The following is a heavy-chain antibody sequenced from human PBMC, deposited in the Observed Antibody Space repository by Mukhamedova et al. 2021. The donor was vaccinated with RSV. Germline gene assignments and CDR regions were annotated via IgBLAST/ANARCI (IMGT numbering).Heavy chain of an antibody. V-gene: IGHV3-21*01. CDR3: ARDPIVVVPAAIGYMDV. Sequence: VRQAPGKGLEWVSSISSSGSYIYYADSVKGRFTVSRDNAQNSLYLQMNSLRAEDTAEYYCARDPIVVVPAAIGYMDVCGKGTTVT. D-gene: IGHD2-2*01. CDR2: ISSSGSYI. J-gene: IGHJ6*03.